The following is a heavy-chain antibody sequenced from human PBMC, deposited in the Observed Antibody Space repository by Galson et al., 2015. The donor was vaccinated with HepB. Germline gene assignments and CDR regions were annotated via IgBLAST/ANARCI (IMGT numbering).Heavy chain of an antibody. Sequence: SVKVSCKASGYTFTSYGISWVRQAPGQGLEWMGWISAYNGNTNYAQKLQGRVTTTTDTSTSTAYMELRSLRSDDTAVYYCARYDRITMVRGIRDYYGMDVWGQGTTVTVSS. V-gene: IGHV1-18*04. D-gene: IGHD3-10*01. CDR2: ISAYNGNT. CDR1: GYTFTSYG. J-gene: IGHJ6*02. CDR3: ARYDRITMVRGIRDYYGMDV.